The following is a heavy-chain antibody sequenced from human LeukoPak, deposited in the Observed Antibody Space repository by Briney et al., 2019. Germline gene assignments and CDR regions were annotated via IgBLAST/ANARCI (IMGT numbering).Heavy chain of an antibody. D-gene: IGHD1-26*01. V-gene: IGHV4-39*01. CDR3: ARASGSYWWFDS. CDR2: IYYSGST. J-gene: IGHJ5*01. Sequence: SETLSLTCTVSGGPISSSSYYWGWIRQPPGKGLEWIGSIYYSGSTYYNPSLKSRVTISVDTSKNQFSLKLSSVTAADTAVYYCARASGSYWWFDSWGQGTLVTVSS. CDR1: GGPISSSSYY.